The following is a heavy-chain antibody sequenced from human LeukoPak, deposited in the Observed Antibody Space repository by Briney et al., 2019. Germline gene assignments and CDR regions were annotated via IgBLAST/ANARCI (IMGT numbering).Heavy chain of an antibody. CDR1: GFTFSHAW. D-gene: IGHD3-10*01. V-gene: IGHV3-15*01. Sequence: PGGSLRLSCAASGFTFSHAWMSWVRQASEKGLEWVGRIKSKTDGGTTDYAASVKGRFTISRDDSKNTLYLQMNSLKTEDTAVYYCTVVNYGSGSYPLGYWGQGTLVTVSS. CDR3: TVVNYGSGSYPLGY. J-gene: IGHJ4*02. CDR2: IKSKTDGGTT.